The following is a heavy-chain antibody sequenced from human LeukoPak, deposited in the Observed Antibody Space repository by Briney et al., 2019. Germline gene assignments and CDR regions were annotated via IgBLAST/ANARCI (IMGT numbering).Heavy chain of an antibody. V-gene: IGHV3-23*01. CDR2: ISGSGGST. J-gene: IGHJ4*02. CDR3: AKGLTYYYDSSGYYLDY. CDR1: GFTFSSYA. D-gene: IGHD3-22*01. Sequence: GGSLRLSCAASGFTFSSYAMSWVHQAPGKGLEWVSAISGSGGSTYYADSVKGRFTISRDNSKNTLYLQMNSLRAEDTAVYYCAKGLTYYYDSSGYYLDYWGQGTLVTVSS.